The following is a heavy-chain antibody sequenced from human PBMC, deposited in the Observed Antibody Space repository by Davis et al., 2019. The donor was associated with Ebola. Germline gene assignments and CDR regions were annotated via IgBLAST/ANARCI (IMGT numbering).Heavy chain of an antibody. CDR2: ISYDGVSK. Sequence: GESLKISCSASGFTFSSYAMHWVRQAPGKGLEWVAIISYDGVSKYYADSVKGRFTISRDNSKNTLYLQLNSLRTEDTAVYYCVKGGSYYGSGSYWVRYYGMDVWGQGTTVTVSS. V-gene: IGHV3-30*04. CDR1: GFTFSSYA. D-gene: IGHD3-10*01. CDR3: VKGGSYYGSGSYWVRYYGMDV. J-gene: IGHJ6*02.